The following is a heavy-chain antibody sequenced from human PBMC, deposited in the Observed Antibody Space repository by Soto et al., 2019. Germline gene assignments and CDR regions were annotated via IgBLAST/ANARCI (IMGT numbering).Heavy chain of an antibody. V-gene: IGHV3-48*02. CDR3: ARECRYYYGMDV. CDR2: ISSSSSTI. J-gene: IGHJ6*02. Sequence: GWSLRLSCASSGFTFISYSMNWVRQAPGKGLEWVSYISSSSSTIYYADSVKGRFTISRDNAKNSLYLQMNSLRDEDTAVYYCARECRYYYGMDVWGQGTTVTVSS. CDR1: GFTFISYS. D-gene: IGHD2-15*01.